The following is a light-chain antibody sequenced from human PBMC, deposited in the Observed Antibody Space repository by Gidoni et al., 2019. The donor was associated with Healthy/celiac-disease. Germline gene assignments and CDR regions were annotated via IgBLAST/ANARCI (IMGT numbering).Light chain of an antibody. Sequence: PGERVTLSCRASQSVSSSYLTWYQQKPGQAPRLLIYGASTRATGTPARFSGSGSGTDFTLTISSLQPEDFAVYYCQQDYNLPPTFGQGTKVEIK. J-gene: IGKJ1*01. V-gene: IGKV3D-7*01. CDR3: QQDYNLPPT. CDR1: QSVSSSY. CDR2: GAS.